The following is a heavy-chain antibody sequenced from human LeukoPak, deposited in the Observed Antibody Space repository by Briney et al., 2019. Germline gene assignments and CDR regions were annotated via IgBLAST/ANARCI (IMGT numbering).Heavy chain of an antibody. CDR2: IYSGGST. V-gene: IGHV3-53*01. D-gene: IGHD6-19*01. J-gene: IGHJ4*02. CDR1: GFTDSSNY. CDR3: AKDPTSQWLVLVGAWYFDY. Sequence: GGSLRLSCAASGFTDSSNYMSWVRQAPGKGLEWVSVIYSGGSTYYADSVKGRFTISRDNSKNTLYLQMNSLRAEDTAVYYCAKDPTSQWLVLVGAWYFDYWGQGTLVTVSS.